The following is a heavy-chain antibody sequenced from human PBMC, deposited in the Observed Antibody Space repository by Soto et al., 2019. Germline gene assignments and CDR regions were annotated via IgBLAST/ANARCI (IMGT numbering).Heavy chain of an antibody. CDR2: SYYSGYT. J-gene: IGHJ3*02. CDR3: ARSYYYDSSGYPPLFDI. V-gene: IGHV4-30-4*01. D-gene: IGHD3-22*01. CDR1: GGSISSGDYY. Sequence: SETLSLTCTVSGGSISSGDYYWSWIRQPPGKGLEWIGYSYYSGYTYYNPSLKSRVTISVDTSKNQFSLKLSSVTAADTAVYYCARSYYYDSSGYPPLFDIWGQGTMVTVSS.